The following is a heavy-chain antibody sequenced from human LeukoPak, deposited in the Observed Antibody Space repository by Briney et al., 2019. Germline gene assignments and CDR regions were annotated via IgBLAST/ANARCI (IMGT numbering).Heavy chain of an antibody. CDR2: LSGSGGST. CDR3: AKLGFLTGSFDS. CDR1: GLTFSTYA. D-gene: IGHD3-9*01. Sequence: GGSLRLSCAASGLTFSTYAMSWVRQAPGKGLEWVSALSGSGGSTYYADSVKGRFTISRDNSKNTLFLQMNSLRAEDTAVYYCAKLGFLTGSFDSWGQGTLVSVSS. J-gene: IGHJ4*02. V-gene: IGHV3-23*01.